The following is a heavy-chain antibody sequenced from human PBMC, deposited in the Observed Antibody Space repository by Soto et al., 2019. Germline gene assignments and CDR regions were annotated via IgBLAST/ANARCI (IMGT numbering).Heavy chain of an antibody. Sequence: ASVKVSCKASGYTFSSYAMHWARQAPGQRLEWMGWINAGYGNTKSSQKFQDRVTISRDTSASTAYMELTSLRSEDTAVYYCARDTGDGTFDFWGQGTLVTVSS. CDR2: INAGYGNT. D-gene: IGHD7-27*01. CDR1: GYTFSSYA. V-gene: IGHV1-3*01. J-gene: IGHJ4*02. CDR3: ARDTGDGTFDF.